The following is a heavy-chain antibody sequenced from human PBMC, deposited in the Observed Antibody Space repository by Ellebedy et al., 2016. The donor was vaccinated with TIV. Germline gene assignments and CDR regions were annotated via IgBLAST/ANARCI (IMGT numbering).Heavy chain of an antibody. CDR2: IIPMLRIV. D-gene: IGHD1-1*01. CDR3: ARRLDRTDAFDI. Sequence: SVKVSXXASGGTFGNYPISWVRQAPGQGLEWMGRIIPMLRIVNYAQKLQGGVTITADKSTRTAYMELSSLRSEDTAVYYCARRLDRTDAFDIWGQGTMVTVSS. V-gene: IGHV1-69*02. CDR1: GGTFGNYP. J-gene: IGHJ3*02.